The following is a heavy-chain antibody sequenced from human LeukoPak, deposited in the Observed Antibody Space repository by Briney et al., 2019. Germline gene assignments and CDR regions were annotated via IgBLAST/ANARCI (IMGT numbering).Heavy chain of an antibody. D-gene: IGHD3-22*01. J-gene: IGHJ4*02. V-gene: IGHV5-51*01. CDR3: ARQYDSSGYIDY. CDR2: IYPGDFDT. CDR1: GYSFTNYW. Sequence: GESLKISCKGSGYSFTNYWIDWVRQVPGKGLEWMGIIYPGDFDTRYSPSFQGQVTISADKSISTAYLQWSSLKASDTAMYYCARQYDSSGYIDYWGQGTLVTVSS.